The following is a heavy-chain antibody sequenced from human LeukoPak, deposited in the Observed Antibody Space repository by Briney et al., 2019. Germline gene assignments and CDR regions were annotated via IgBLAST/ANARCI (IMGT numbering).Heavy chain of an antibody. Sequence: GGSLRLSCAASGFAFSSYGMHWVRQAPGKGLEWVAVTWYDGSNKYYADSVKGRYTISRDNSKNTLYLQMNSLRAEDTAVYYCAKDSTAGVYYYYGMDVWGQGTTVTVSS. D-gene: IGHD3-10*01. CDR1: GFAFSSYG. J-gene: IGHJ6*02. V-gene: IGHV3-33*06. CDR3: AKDSTAGVYYYYGMDV. CDR2: TWYDGSNK.